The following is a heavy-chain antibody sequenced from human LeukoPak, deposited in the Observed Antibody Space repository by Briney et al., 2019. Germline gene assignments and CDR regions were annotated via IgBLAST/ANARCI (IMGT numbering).Heavy chain of an antibody. J-gene: IGHJ5*02. D-gene: IGHD1-26*01. CDR1: GFTFISYS. CDR3: ARNRVGATGTMSLGFDP. V-gene: IGHV3-21*01. Sequence: PGGSLRLSCAASGFTFISYSMNWVRQAPGKGLEWVSSISSSSSCIYYADSVKGRFTISRDNAKNSLYLQMNSLRAEDTAVYYCARNRVGATGTMSLGFDPWGQGTLVTVSS. CDR2: ISSSSSCI.